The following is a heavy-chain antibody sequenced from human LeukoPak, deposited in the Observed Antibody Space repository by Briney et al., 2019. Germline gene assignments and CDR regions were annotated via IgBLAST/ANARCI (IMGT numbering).Heavy chain of an antibody. J-gene: IGHJ3*02. Sequence: GGSLRLSCAGSGFTFSRYAMSWVGQAPGKGLEWVSGISGSGNTTHHSDSVKGRFNISRDNSKSTLFLQMTSLSAEDTAVYYCARGPYCGGGTCFSLGAFDIWGQGTMVTVSS. CDR3: ARGPYCGGGTCFSLGAFDI. CDR1: GFTFSRYA. CDR2: ISGSGNTT. D-gene: IGHD2-21*01. V-gene: IGHV3-23*01.